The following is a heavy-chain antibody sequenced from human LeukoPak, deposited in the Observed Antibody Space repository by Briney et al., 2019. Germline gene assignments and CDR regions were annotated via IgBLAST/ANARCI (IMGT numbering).Heavy chain of an antibody. D-gene: IGHD3-10*01. J-gene: IGHJ4*02. CDR2: ISYDGSNK. CDR3: ARDRKALLWFGELYYFDY. V-gene: IGHV3-30-3*01. CDR1: GFTFSSYA. Sequence: GGSLRLSCAASGFTFSSYAMHWVRQAPGKGLEWVAVISYDGSNKYYADSVKGRFTISRDNSKNTLYLQMNSLRAEDTAVYYCARDRKALLWFGELYYFDYWGQGTLVTVPS.